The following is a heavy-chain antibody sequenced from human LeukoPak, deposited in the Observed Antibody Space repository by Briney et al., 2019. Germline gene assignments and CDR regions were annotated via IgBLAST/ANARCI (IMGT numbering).Heavy chain of an antibody. V-gene: IGHV1-58*01. CDR2: IVVGSGNT. Sequence: GASVKVSCKASGFTFTSSAVQWVRQARGRRLEWIGWIVVGSGNTNYAQKFQERVTITRDMSTSTAYMELSSLRSEDTAVYYCAAGDGPYDALYFDYWGQGTLVTVSS. D-gene: IGHD3-22*01. J-gene: IGHJ4*02. CDR3: AAGDGPYDALYFDY. CDR1: GFTFTSSA.